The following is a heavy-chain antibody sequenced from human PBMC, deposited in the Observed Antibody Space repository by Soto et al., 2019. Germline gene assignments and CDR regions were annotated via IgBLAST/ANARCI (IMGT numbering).Heavy chain of an antibody. D-gene: IGHD3-22*01. CDR3: TYDSSGYYPSGMDV. V-gene: IGHV1-18*01. CDR1: GYTFTSYG. J-gene: IGHJ6*02. Sequence: QVQLVQSGAEVKKPGASVKVCCKASGYTFTSYGISWVRQAPGQGLEWMGWISAYNGNTNYAQKLQGRVTMTTDTSTSTAYMELRSLRSDDTAVYYCTYDSSGYYPSGMDVWGQGTTVTVSS. CDR2: ISAYNGNT.